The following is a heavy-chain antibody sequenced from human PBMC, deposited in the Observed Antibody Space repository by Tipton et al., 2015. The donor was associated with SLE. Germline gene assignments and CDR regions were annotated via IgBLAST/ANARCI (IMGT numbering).Heavy chain of an antibody. CDR2: TSYDGSNK. D-gene: IGHD2-21*02. J-gene: IGHJ4*02. Sequence: QLVQSGGGVVQPGRSLRLSCAASGFTFSTYAMHWVRQAPGKGLEWVAITSYDGSNKYYADSVRGRFTISRDNSKNTLFLQMNSLRADDTGVYYCANGREGLVATRDFWGQGTLVTVSS. CDR3: ANGREGLVATRDF. V-gene: IGHV3-30*04. CDR1: GFTFSTYA.